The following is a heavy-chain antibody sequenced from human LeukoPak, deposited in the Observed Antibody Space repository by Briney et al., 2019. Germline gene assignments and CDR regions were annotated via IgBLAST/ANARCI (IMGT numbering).Heavy chain of an antibody. D-gene: IGHD5-24*01. V-gene: IGHV4-59*01. CDR2: TYYRGSS. CDR3: ARERLVDLATIFDY. CDR1: GGSISGYY. J-gene: IGHJ4*02. Sequence: SETLSLTCVVSGGSISGYYWTWIRQPPGKGLEWIGYTYYRGSSSFNPSLRSRVTISVDMSKNQVSLKLTSVAAADTAVYYCARERLVDLATIFDYWGQGALVTVSS.